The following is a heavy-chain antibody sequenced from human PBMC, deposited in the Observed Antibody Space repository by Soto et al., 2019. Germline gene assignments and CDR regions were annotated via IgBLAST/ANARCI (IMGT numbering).Heavy chain of an antibody. CDR1: GGSISSYY. J-gene: IGHJ6*02. D-gene: IGHD2-15*01. CDR3: ARHLTYCSAGSCYSDCPYSGMDA. CDR2: THDSGST. Sequence: PSETLSLTCTVSGGSISSYYWSWIRQSPGKGLEWIGYTHDSGSTNYNPSLKSRVTMLVDTSKNQVSLTQSYATAADTAVYYCARHLTYCSAGSCYSDCPYSGMDAWGQGTTVTVAS. V-gene: IGHV4-59*08.